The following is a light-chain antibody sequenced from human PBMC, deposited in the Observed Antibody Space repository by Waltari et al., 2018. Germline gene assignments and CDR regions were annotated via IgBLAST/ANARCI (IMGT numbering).Light chain of an antibody. CDR2: QFN. CDR3: CSYADSRTWV. Sequence: QSVLTQPASVSGSPGQSIPISCPGTSTDIVFYNLVSWSQQYPGKAPKVMIYQFNKRPSETSNRCAGSKSGNTASLTISGLQAEDEADYYCCSYADSRTWVFGGGTKLTVL. V-gene: IGLV2-23*02. CDR1: STDIVFYNL. J-gene: IGLJ3*02.